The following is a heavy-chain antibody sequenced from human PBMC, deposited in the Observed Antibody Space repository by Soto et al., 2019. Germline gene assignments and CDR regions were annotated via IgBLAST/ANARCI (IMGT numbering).Heavy chain of an antibody. CDR1: GYTFTSYA. CDR3: ARSGATTYFQH. V-gene: IGHV1-3*01. D-gene: IGHD5-12*01. CDR2: INAGNRNT. J-gene: IGHJ1*01. Sequence: ASVKVSCKASGYTFTSYAMHWVRQAPGQRLEWMGWINAGNRNTKYSQKFQGRVTITRDTSASTAYMELSSLRSEDTAVYYCARSGATTYFQHWGQGTLVTSPQ.